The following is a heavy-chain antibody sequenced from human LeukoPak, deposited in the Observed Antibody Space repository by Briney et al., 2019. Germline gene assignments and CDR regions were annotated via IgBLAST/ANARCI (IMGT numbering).Heavy chain of an antibody. Sequence: GGSLRLSCAASGFTFSGYWMSWVRQAPGKGLEWVAHIKSDGIEKYYVDSVKGRFTISRDNAKTPLYLSMSSLRADDTAVYYCARNSRYSFDIWGQGTMVTVSS. CDR2: IKSDGIEK. CDR3: ARNSRYSFDI. CDR1: GFTFSGYW. J-gene: IGHJ3*02. V-gene: IGHV3-7*04. D-gene: IGHD4-11*01.